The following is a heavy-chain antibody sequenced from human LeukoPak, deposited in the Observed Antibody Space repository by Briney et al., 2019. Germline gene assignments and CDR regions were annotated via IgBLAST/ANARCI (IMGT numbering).Heavy chain of an antibody. CDR1: GFTFSSYA. J-gene: IGHJ4*02. V-gene: IGHV3-23*01. Sequence: QPGGSLRLPCAASGFTFSSYAMSWVRQAPGKGLEWVSAISGSGGSTYYADSVKGRFTISRDNSKNTLYLQMNSLRAEDTAVYYCAKDRGYSYGHYYFDYWGQGTLVTVSS. CDR3: AKDRGYSYGHYYFDY. D-gene: IGHD5-18*01. CDR2: ISGSGGST.